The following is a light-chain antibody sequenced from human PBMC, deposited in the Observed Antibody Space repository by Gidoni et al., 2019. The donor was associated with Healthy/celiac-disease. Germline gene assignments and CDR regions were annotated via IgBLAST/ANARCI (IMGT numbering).Light chain of an antibody. V-gene: IGKV1-39*01. J-gene: IGKJ5*01. CDR3: QQSYSTPIT. Sequence: DIQMTQSPSSLSASVGDRVTITRRASQSISSYINWYQQKPGKAPKLLIYAASSLQSGVPSRFRGSGSGTDFTLTISSLQPGDFATYYCQQSYSTPITFGQGTRLEIK. CDR1: QSISSY. CDR2: AAS.